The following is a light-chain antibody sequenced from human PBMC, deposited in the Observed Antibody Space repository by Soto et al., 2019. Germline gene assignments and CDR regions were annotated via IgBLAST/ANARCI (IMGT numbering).Light chain of an antibody. CDR1: QSVSSSY. Sequence: EIVFTQSPGTLSLSPGERATLSCRASQSVSSSYLAWYQQKPGQAPRLLMFGASSRATGIPDRFSGSGSGTDFTLTISRXEPEDFAVYYCQQYDSSPWTFGQGTKVDIK. CDR2: GAS. V-gene: IGKV3-20*01. J-gene: IGKJ1*01. CDR3: QQYDSSPWT.